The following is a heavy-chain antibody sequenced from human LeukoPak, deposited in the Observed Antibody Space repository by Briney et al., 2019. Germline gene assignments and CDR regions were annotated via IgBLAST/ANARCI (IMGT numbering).Heavy chain of an antibody. CDR1: GFTFSSYG. D-gene: IGHD3-22*01. V-gene: IGHV3-33*01. Sequence: PGGSLRLSCAASGFTFSSYGMHWVRQAPGKGLEWVAVIWYDGSNKYYADSVKGRFTISRDNSKNTLYLQMNSLRAEDTAVYYCARDRDYYDSSGYSTIGPFDYWGRGTLVTVSS. CDR2: IWYDGSNK. CDR3: ARDRDYYDSSGYSTIGPFDY. J-gene: IGHJ4*02.